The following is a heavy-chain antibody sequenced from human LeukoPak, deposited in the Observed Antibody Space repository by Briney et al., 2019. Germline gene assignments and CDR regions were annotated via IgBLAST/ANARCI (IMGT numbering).Heavy chain of an antibody. CDR3: ARDREIAAAGTSLYYYYGMDV. J-gene: IGHJ6*02. CDR1: GGTFSSYA. CDR2: IIPILGIA. V-gene: IGHV1-69*04. D-gene: IGHD6-13*01. Sequence: ASVKVSCKASGGTFSSYAISWVRQAPGQGLEWMGRIIPILGIANYAQKFQGRVTITADKSTSTAYMELSSLRSEDTAVYYCARDREIAAAGTSLYYYYGMDVWGQGTTVTVSS.